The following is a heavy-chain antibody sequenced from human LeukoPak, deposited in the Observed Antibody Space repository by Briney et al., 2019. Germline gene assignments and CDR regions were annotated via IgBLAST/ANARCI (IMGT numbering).Heavy chain of an antibody. CDR3: ARSYSSRRYKASDH. J-gene: IGHJ4*02. Sequence: SETLSLTCTVSGGSISSGSYYWSWIRQPAGKGLEGIGRIYTSGSTNYNPSLKSRVTISVDTSKNQFSLKLSSVTAADTAVYYCARSYSSRRYKASDHWGEGTVVTVSS. CDR1: GGSISSGSYY. CDR2: IYTSGST. V-gene: IGHV4-61*02. D-gene: IGHD6-13*01.